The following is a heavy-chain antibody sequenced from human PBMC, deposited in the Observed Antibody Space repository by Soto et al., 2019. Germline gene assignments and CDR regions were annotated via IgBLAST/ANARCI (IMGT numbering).Heavy chain of an antibody. J-gene: IGHJ6*03. CDR1: GFTFSSYA. D-gene: IGHD4-17*01. V-gene: IGHV3-23*01. CDR3: AKGADYLRVGYYYYYMDV. Sequence: GGSLRLSCAASGFTFSSYAMSWVRQAPGKGLEWVSAISGSGGSTYYADSVKGRFTISRDNSKNTLYLQMNSLRAEDTAVYYCAKGADYLRVGYYYYYMDVWGKGTTVTVSS. CDR2: ISGSGGST.